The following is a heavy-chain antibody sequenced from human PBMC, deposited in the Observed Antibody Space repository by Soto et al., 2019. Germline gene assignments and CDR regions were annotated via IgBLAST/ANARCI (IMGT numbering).Heavy chain of an antibody. Sequence: WASVKVSCKASGYTFSGSYMHWVRQAPGQGLEWMGWINPNSGGTKSAEKFQGRVTMTRDTSISTAYMELSRLTSDDTAVYYCASAAVTGTAGLDFWGQGTQVTVSS. CDR3: ASAAVTGTAGLDF. CDR2: INPNSGGT. V-gene: IGHV1-2*02. J-gene: IGHJ4*02. CDR1: GYTFSGSY. D-gene: IGHD6-19*01.